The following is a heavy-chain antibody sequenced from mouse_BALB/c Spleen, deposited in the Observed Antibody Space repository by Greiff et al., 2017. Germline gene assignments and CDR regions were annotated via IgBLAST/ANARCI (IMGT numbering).Heavy chain of an antibody. CDR2: ISYSGST. CDR3: ARRGYGSSYENYFDY. J-gene: IGHJ2*01. CDR1: GYSITSDYA. Sequence: EVKLVESGPGLVKPSQSLSLTCTVTGYSITSDYAWTWIRQFPGNKLEWMGYISYSGSTSYNPSLKSRISITRDTSKNQFFLQLNSVTTEDTATYDCARRGYGSSYENYFDYGGQGTTLTVSS. D-gene: IGHD1-1*01. V-gene: IGHV3-2*02.